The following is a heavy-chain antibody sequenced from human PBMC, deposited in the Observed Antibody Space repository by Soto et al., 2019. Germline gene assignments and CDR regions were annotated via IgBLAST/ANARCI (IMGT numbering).Heavy chain of an antibody. Sequence: PSETPSLTCAVYGGSFSGYYWSWIRQPPGKGLEWIGEINHSGSTNYNPSLKSRVTISVDTSKNQFSLKLSSVTAADTAVYYCARRGHYYGSGSYYTGLDYYYYYMDVWGKGTTVTVSS. CDR2: INHSGST. D-gene: IGHD3-10*01. CDR3: ARRGHYYGSGSYYTGLDYYYYYMDV. J-gene: IGHJ6*03. V-gene: IGHV4-34*01. CDR1: GGSFSGYY.